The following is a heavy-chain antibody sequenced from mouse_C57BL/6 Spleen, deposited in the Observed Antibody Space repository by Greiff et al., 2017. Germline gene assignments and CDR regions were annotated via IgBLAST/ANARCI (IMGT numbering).Heavy chain of an antibody. D-gene: IGHD2-3*01. V-gene: IGHV3-6*01. CDR1: GYSITSGYY. J-gene: IGHJ2*01. Sequence: VQLQQSGPGLVKPSQSLSLTCSVTGYSITSGYYWNWIRQFPGNKLEWMGYISYDGSNNYNPSLKNRISITRDTSKNQFFLKLNSVTTEDTATYYCASEGDDGYCFDYWGQGTTLTVSS. CDR2: ISYDGSN. CDR3: ASEGDDGYCFDY.